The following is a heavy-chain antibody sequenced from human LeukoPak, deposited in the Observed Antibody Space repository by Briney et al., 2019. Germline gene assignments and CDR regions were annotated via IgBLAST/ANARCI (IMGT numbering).Heavy chain of an antibody. J-gene: IGHJ6*03. V-gene: IGHV1-2*02. CDR1: GYTFTGYY. CDR3: ARGPSGPDYYYYYYMDV. Sequence: GASVKVSCKASGYTFTGYYMHWVRQAPGQGLEWMGWINPNSGGTNYAQKFQGRVTMTRDTSISTAYMELSRLRSDDTAVYYCARGPSGPDYYYYYYMDVWGKGTTVTVSS. CDR2: INPNSGGT.